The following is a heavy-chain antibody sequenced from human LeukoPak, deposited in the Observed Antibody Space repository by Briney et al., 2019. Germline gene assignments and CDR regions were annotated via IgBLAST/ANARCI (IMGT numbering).Heavy chain of an antibody. V-gene: IGHV3-23*01. CDR1: GFTFSGSA. J-gene: IGHJ3*01. Sequence: GGSLRLSCAASGFTFSGSAMSWVRRTPGKGLEWVSGISGSGDNTLYADSVKGRFTISRDNSKNTLYLQMNSLRTDDTAVYYCARSFGYCSSTSCFGPFNFWGQGTRVTVSS. CDR2: ISGSGDNT. CDR3: ARSFGYCSSTSCFGPFNF. D-gene: IGHD2-2*01.